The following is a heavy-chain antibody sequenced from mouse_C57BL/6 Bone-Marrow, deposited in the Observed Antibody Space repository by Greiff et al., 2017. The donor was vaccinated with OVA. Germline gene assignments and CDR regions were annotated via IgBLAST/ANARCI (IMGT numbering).Heavy chain of an antibody. Sequence: QVQLKESGAELVKPGASVKMSCKASGYTFTSYWITWVKQRPGQGLEWIGDIYPGSGSTNYNEKFKSKATLTVDTSSSTAYMQLSSLTSEDSAVYYCARVYSFDVWGTGTTVTVSS. J-gene: IGHJ1*03. CDR3: ARVYSFDV. V-gene: IGHV1-55*01. CDR2: IYPGSGST. D-gene: IGHD1-1*01. CDR1: GYTFTSYW.